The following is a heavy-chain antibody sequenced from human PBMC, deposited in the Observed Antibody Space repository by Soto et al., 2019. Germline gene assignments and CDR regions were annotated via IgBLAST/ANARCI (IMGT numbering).Heavy chain of an antibody. CDR1: GYTFTSYG. CDR3: ARGRYGDY. J-gene: IGHJ4*02. CDR2: ISAHNGNT. Sequence: QVHLVQSGAEVKKPGASVKVSCKASGYTFTSYGITWVRQAPGQGLEWMGWISAHNGNTDYAQKLQGRVIVIRDTSTSTAYMELRSLRSDDTAVYYCARGRYGDYWGLGALVTVSS. V-gene: IGHV1-18*01. D-gene: IGHD1-1*01.